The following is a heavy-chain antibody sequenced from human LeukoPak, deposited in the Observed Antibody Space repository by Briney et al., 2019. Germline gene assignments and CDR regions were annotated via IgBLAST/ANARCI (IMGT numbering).Heavy chain of an antibody. CDR2: IIPIFGTA. CDR3: AQIRPDGYNSGLLDY. J-gene: IGHJ4*02. D-gene: IGHD5-24*01. CDR1: GGTFISYA. Sequence: ASVKVSCKAPGGTFISYAISWVRQAPGQGLEWMGGIIPIFGTANYAQKFQGRVTITADESTSTAYMELSSLRSEDTAVYYCAQIRPDGYNSGLLDYWGQGTLVTVSS. V-gene: IGHV1-69*13.